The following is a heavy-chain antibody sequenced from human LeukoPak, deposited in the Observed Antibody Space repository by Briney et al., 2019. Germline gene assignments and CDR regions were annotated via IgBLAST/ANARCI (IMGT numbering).Heavy chain of an antibody. Sequence: GGSLRLSCAASGFSVSNNYMSWVRQAPGKGLEWVSVFYSGGSTYFADSVKGRFTISRDNSKNTLDLQMNSLRGEDTAVYYCARGMSSGPPRGDCSGGSCYLYNWFDPWGQGTLVTVSS. CDR3: ARGMSSGPPRGDCSGGSCYLYNWFDP. V-gene: IGHV3-53*01. CDR1: GFSVSNNY. J-gene: IGHJ5*02. D-gene: IGHD2-15*01. CDR2: FYSGGST.